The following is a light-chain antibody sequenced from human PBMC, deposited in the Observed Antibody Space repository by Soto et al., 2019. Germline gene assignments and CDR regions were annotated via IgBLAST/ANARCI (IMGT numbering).Light chain of an antibody. Sequence: DIQMTQSPSSLSASVGDRVTITCKASQDISNYLNWYQQQPGKAPKLLIYDASNLGTGVPSRFSGSGSGTDFTFTISSLQPEDIATYYCQQYDNPPVTFGPGTKVDIK. CDR1: QDISNY. CDR2: DAS. V-gene: IGKV1-33*01. CDR3: QQYDNPPVT. J-gene: IGKJ3*01.